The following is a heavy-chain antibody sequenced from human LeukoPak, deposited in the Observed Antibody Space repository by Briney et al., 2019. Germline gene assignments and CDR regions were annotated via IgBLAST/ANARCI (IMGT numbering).Heavy chain of an antibody. CDR3: ARLYWGGYYYYYMDV. D-gene: IGHD2-8*02. V-gene: IGHV4-59*01. J-gene: IGHJ6*03. CDR2: IYYSGST. Sequence: SETLSLTCTVSGVSISSYYWSWIRQPPGKGLEWIGYIYYSGSTNYNPSLKSRVTISVDTSKNQFSLKLSSVTAADTAVYYCARLYWGGYYYYYMDVWGKGTTVTISS. CDR1: GVSISSYY.